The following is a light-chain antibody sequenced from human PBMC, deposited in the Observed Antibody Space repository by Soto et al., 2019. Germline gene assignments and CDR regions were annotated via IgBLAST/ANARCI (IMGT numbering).Light chain of an antibody. CDR3: CSYAGSSRV. Sequence: QSALTQPRSVSGSPGQSVTISCTGTSSDVGGYNYVSWYQQHPGKAPKLMIYDVSKRPSGVPDRFSGSKSGNTSSLAISELQAEDEADYFCCSYAGSSRVFGAGTMLTVL. CDR1: SSDVGGYNY. CDR2: DVS. J-gene: IGLJ2*01. V-gene: IGLV2-11*01.